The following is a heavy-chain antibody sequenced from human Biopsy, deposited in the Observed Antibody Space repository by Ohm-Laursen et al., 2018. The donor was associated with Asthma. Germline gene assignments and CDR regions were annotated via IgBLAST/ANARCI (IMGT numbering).Heavy chain of an antibody. D-gene: IGHD2-2*01. V-gene: IGHV1-69*01. Sequence: SSVKVPCKSLGGTFNTYVIGWVRQAPGQGLEWMGGINSVFGTTTYPQKFQDRVTITADDSTSTVYMELSSLRSEDTAVYYCARKAGSCISRTCYSLDFWGQGTLVIVSS. CDR3: ARKAGSCISRTCYSLDF. J-gene: IGHJ4*02. CDR1: GGTFNTYV. CDR2: INSVFGTT.